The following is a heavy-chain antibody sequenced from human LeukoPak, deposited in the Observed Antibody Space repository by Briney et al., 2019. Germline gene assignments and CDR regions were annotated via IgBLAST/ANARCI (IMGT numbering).Heavy chain of an antibody. CDR1: AYSVNSGYY. J-gene: IGHJ4*02. Sequence: KPSETLSLTCAVSAYSVNSGYYWVWIRQPPGKGLEWIGSIYHTGSAYYDPSLKSRVTISVDTSKNQFSLNLTSVTAADTAVYYCARSSGAYRSFDYWGQGTLVPVSS. CDR2: IYHTGSA. D-gene: IGHD1-26*01. V-gene: IGHV4-38-2*01. CDR3: ARSSGAYRSFDY.